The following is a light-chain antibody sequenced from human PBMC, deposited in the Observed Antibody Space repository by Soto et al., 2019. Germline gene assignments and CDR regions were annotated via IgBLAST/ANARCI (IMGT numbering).Light chain of an antibody. CDR3: QQTYSTLSIT. J-gene: IGKJ5*01. V-gene: IGKV1-39*01. CDR2: AAS. Sequence: DIQMTQSPSSLSASVGDRVTITCRASESIVRHLNWYQQKPGKAPKLLIYAASSLQNGVPSRFRGGGSGTAFTLTINNLQPEDFAAYYCQQTYSTLSITFGQGTRLEIK. CDR1: ESIVRH.